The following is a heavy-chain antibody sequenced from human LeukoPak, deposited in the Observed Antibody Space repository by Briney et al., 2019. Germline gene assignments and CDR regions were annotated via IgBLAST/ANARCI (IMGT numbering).Heavy chain of an antibody. V-gene: IGHV4-4*02. CDR1: GGSITNTNY. J-gene: IGHJ4*02. CDR3: AREGGPYRPLDY. CDR2: VNLQGST. Sequence: SGTLSLTCGVSGGSITNTNYWTWVRQPPGKGLEWIGEVNLQGSTNYNPSLMGRVAISVDTSENHISLQLTSVTAADTAVYYCAREGGPYRPLDYSGQGTLATVSS.